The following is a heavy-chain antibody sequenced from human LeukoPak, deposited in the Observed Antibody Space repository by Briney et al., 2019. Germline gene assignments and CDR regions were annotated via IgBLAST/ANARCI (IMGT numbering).Heavy chain of an antibody. CDR3: ARDCCASGSHDY. J-gene: IGHJ4*02. CDR1: GLTFTNFW. D-gene: IGHD3-10*01. CDR2: IKQDGSVQ. V-gene: IGHV3-7*04. Sequence: GGSLRLSCEASGLTFTNFWMSWVRQAPVKGLEWVATIKQDGSVQHYVDSVKGRFTISRDNPKNSVYLQMNSLRAEDTAVYYCARDCCASGSHDYWGQGTLVTVSS.